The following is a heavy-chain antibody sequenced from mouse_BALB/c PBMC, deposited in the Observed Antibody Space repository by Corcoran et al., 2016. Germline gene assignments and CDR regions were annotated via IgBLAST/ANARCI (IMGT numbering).Heavy chain of an antibody. Sequence: QIQLVQSGPELKKPGETVKISCKASGYTFTNYGMNWVKQAPGKGLKWMGWINTYTGEPTYADDFKGRFAFSLETSASTAYLQINNLKNEDTATYCGAREDYGNYYFDYWGQGTTLTVSS. CDR3: AREDYGNYYFDY. CDR1: GYTFTNYG. D-gene: IGHD2-1*01. V-gene: IGHV9-3-1*01. CDR2: INTYTGEP. J-gene: IGHJ2*01.